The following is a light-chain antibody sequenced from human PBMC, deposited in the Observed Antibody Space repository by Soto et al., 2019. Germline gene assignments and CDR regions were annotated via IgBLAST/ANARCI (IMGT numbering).Light chain of an antibody. V-gene: IGLV2-11*01. Sequence: QSALTQPRSVSGSPGHSITISCTGTSSDVGGYNYVSWYRQHPGKAPKLMIYDVSKRPSGVPDRFSGSKSSNTASLTISGLQAEDEADYYCCSYAGSYTHYVFGTGTKLTVL. CDR2: DVS. CDR3: CSYAGSYTHYV. J-gene: IGLJ1*01. CDR1: SSDVGGYNY.